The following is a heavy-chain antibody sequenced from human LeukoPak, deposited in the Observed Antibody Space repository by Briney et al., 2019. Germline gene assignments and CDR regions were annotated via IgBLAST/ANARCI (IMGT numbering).Heavy chain of an antibody. CDR1: GFTFSSYS. V-gene: IGHV3-21*01. J-gene: IGHJ4*02. CDR3: ARDRDIVVVPAPLDY. CDR2: ISSSSSYI. D-gene: IGHD2-2*01. Sequence: GGSLRLSCAASGFTFSSYSTNWVRQAPGKGLEWVSSISSSSSYIYYADSVKGRFTISRDNAKNSLYLQMNSLRAEDTAVYYCARDRDIVVVPAPLDYWGQGTLVTVSS.